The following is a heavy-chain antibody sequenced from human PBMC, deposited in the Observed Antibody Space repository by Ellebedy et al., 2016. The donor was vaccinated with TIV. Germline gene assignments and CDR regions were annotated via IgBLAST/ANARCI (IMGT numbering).Heavy chain of an antibody. J-gene: IGHJ6*02. CDR2: INQHGSEI. D-gene: IGHD1-7*01. CDR3: AGDELRIHPTYNMDV. Sequence: GGSLRLXXAASGFTFSNYWMTWVRQAPGKGLEWVANINQHGSEIYYVDSVKGRFTISRDNAKNSLYLQMNSLRTEDAAVYYCAGDELRIHPTYNMDVWGQGTTVTVSS. V-gene: IGHV3-7*01. CDR1: GFTFSNYW.